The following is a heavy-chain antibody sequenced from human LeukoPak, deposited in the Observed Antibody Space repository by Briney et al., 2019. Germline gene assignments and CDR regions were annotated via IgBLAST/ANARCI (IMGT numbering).Heavy chain of an antibody. Sequence: ASVTVSCKASGYIFTAYYMHWVRQAPGQGLEWVGWINTNTGNPTYAQGFTGRFVFSLDTSVSTAYLQISSLKAEDTAVYYCAREVLSTVTTYYFDYWGQGTLVTVSS. D-gene: IGHD4-17*01. CDR2: INTNTGNP. CDR3: AREVLSTVTTYYFDY. V-gene: IGHV7-4-1*02. J-gene: IGHJ4*02. CDR1: GYIFTAYY.